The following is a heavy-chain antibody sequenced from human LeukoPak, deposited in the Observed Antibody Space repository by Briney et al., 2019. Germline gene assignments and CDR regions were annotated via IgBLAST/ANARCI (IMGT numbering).Heavy chain of an antibody. Sequence: PGGSLRLSCAASGFTFSSYGMHWVRQAPGKGLGWVAVIWYDGSNKYYADSVKGRFTISRDNSKSTLYLQMNSLRAEDTAVYYCARDWGLLRYADYWGQGTLVTVSS. V-gene: IGHV3-33*01. J-gene: IGHJ4*02. D-gene: IGHD3-16*01. CDR2: IWYDGSNK. CDR3: ARDWGLLRYADY. CDR1: GFTFSSYG.